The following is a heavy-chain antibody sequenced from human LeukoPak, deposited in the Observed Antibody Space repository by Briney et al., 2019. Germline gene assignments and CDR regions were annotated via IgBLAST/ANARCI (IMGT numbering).Heavy chain of an antibody. CDR1: GFAFSSYS. CDR3: AREGAYGMGV. V-gene: IGHV3-21*01. Sequence: GGSLRLSCAASGFAFSSYSMNWVRQAPGKGLEWVSTISSSSTYIYYADSVKGRFTFSRDNAKNSLHLQMNSLRAEDTAVYYCAREGAYGMGVWGQGTTVTVS. CDR2: ISSSSTYI. J-gene: IGHJ6*02.